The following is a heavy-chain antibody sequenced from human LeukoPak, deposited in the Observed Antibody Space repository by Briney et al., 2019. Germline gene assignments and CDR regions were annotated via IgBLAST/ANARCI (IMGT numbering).Heavy chain of an antibody. CDR3: ASVGDYLGIDY. CDR2: ISSSSSTI. V-gene: IGHV3-48*04. Sequence: QSGGSLRLSCAASGFTFSSYSMNWVRQAPGKGLEWVSYISSSSSTIYYADSVKGRFTISRDNAKNSLYLQMNSLRAEDTAVYYCASVGDYLGIDYWGQGTLVTVSS. CDR1: GFTFSSYS. D-gene: IGHD4-17*01. J-gene: IGHJ4*02.